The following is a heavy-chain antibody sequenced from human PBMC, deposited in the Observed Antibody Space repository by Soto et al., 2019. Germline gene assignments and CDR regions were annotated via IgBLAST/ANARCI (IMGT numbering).Heavy chain of an antibody. Sequence: GASVKVSCKASGYTFTNYDICWVRQATGQGLERMGWMNTNNGRTGFAQRFQGRVTMTRDTSITTAYMELSSLRSEDTAVYYCARQDGSGIYYFDYWGHGTLVTVSS. CDR2: MNTNNGRT. J-gene: IGHJ4*03. V-gene: IGHV1-8*01. CDR3: ARQDGSGIYYFDY. D-gene: IGHD3-10*01. CDR1: GYTFTNYD.